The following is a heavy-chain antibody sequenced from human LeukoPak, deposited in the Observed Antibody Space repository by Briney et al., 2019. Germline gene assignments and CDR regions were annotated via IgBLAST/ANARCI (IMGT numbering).Heavy chain of an antibody. CDR3: AVLPLSCCNWGYARKRYIDY. J-gene: IGHJ4*02. CDR2: ISYDGSNK. D-gene: IGHD7-27*01. Sequence: GGSLRLSCAASGFTFSSYGMHWVRQAPGKGLEWVAVISYDGSNKYYADSVKGRFTISRDNSKNTLYLQMNSLRAEDTAVYYCAVLPLSCCNWGYARKRYIDYWGQGTLVTVSS. V-gene: IGHV3-30*03. CDR1: GFTFSSYG.